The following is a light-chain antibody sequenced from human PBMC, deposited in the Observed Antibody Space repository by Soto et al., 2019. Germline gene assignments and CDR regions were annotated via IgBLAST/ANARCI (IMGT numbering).Light chain of an antibody. Sequence: QSALTQPPSASESPGQSVTISCSGTLGDVGGYYYVSWYQHHPGRAPKLLIYDVDKRPPGVPSRFSGSKSGNTASLTVSGLQADDEADYYCSSYAGSSNVFGTGTKLTVL. CDR2: DVD. CDR1: LGDVGGYYY. J-gene: IGLJ1*01. CDR3: SSYAGSSNV. V-gene: IGLV2-8*01.